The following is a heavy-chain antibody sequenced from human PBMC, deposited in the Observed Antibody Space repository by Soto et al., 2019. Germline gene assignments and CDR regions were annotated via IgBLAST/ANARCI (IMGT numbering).Heavy chain of an antibody. CDR3: ARDKITGLFDY. V-gene: IGHV4-59*12. J-gene: IGHJ4*02. D-gene: IGHD2-8*02. Sequence: SETLSLTCTVSGGSFSPNYWSWIRQPPGKGLEWIGYIYHSGSTYYNPSLKSRVTISVDRSKNQFSLKLTSVTAADTAVYYCARDKITGLFDYWGQGTLVTVSS. CDR1: GGSFSPNY. CDR2: IYHSGST.